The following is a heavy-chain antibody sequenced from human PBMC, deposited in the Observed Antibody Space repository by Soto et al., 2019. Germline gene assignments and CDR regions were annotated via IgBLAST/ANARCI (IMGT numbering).Heavy chain of an antibody. D-gene: IGHD2-15*01. Sequence: VASVKVSCKASGYTFTSYYMHWVRQAPGQGLEWMGIINPSGGSTSYAQKFQGRVTMTRDTSTSTVYMELSSLRSEDTAVYYCARAFEPDQVAATTQYYYYYYGMDVWGQGTTVTVSS. CDR1: GYTFTSYY. CDR2: INPSGGST. CDR3: ARAFEPDQVAATTQYYYYYYGMDV. V-gene: IGHV1-46*01. J-gene: IGHJ6*02.